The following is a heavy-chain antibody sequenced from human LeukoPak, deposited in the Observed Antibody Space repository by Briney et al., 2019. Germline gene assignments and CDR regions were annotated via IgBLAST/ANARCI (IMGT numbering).Heavy chain of an antibody. V-gene: IGHV3-74*01. Sequence: GGSLRLSCAASGFTFSSYWMHWLRQAPGKGLVWVSRINSDGSSTSYADSVKGRFTISRDNAKNTLYLQMNSLRAEDTAVYYCARAGYYDSSGYSCWGQGTLVTVSS. CDR1: GFTFSSYW. J-gene: IGHJ4*02. CDR2: INSDGSST. CDR3: ARAGYYDSSGYSC. D-gene: IGHD3-22*01.